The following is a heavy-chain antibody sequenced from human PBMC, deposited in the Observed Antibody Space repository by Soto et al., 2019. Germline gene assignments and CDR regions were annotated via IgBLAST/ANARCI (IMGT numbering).Heavy chain of an antibody. J-gene: IGHJ4*02. V-gene: IGHV3-33*08. CDR2: LWYDGSNE. Sequence: HVQLVESGGGVVQPGRSLRLSCAASGFTFSLYGMNWIRQAPGKGLEWVASLWYDGSNERYAGSVKGRFSVSRDNSKNTLFLQMNSLRAEDTAVYYCARPKVAAALDYWGQGTLVTVSS. CDR1: GFTFSLYG. CDR3: ARPKVAAALDY. D-gene: IGHD6-13*01.